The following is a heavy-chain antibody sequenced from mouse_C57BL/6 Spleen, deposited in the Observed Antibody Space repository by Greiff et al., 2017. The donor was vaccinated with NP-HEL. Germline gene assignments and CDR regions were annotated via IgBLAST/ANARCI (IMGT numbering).Heavy chain of an antibody. V-gene: IGHV14-4*01. D-gene: IGHD3-2*02. CDR1: GFNIKDDY. CDR3: TGSGYGY. CDR2: IDPENGDT. Sequence: LVESGAELVRPGASVKLSCTASGFNIKDDYMHWVKQRPEQGLEWIGWIDPENGDTEYASKFQGKATITADTSSNTAYLQLSSLTSEDTAVYYCTGSGYGYWGQGTTLTVSS. J-gene: IGHJ2*01.